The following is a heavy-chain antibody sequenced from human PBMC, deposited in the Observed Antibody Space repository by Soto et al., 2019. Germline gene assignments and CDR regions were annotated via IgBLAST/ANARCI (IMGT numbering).Heavy chain of an antibody. Sequence: GGSLRLSCAASGFTFSSYAMHWVRQAPGKGLEWVAVISYDGSNKYYADSVKGRFTISRDNSKNTLYLQMNSLRAEDTAVYYCARESPYDSSYYFDYWGQGTLVTVSS. V-gene: IGHV3-30-3*01. CDR1: GFTFSSYA. J-gene: IGHJ4*02. D-gene: IGHD3-22*01. CDR3: ARESPYDSSYYFDY. CDR2: ISYDGSNK.